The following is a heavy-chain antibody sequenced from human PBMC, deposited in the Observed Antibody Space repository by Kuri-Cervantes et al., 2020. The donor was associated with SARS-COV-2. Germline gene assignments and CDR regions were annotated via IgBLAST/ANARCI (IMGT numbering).Heavy chain of an antibody. Sequence: GSLRPSCAVYGGSLNDYWWSWVRQLPGTGREWIGDIKQSGSTNCNRSLKSRVTISVDTSKNQSSLKLTSVTAAGAAAYYCARGVPGFWGPGTLVTVSS. CDR2: IKQSGST. V-gene: IGHV4-34*01. CDR3: ARGVPGF. J-gene: IGHJ4*02. CDR1: GGSLNDYW.